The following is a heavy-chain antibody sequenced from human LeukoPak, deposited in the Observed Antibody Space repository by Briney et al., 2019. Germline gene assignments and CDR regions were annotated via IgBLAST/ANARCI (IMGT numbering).Heavy chain of an antibody. CDR3: ARFEYYYDSSGTDAFDI. CDR2: INPNSGGT. CDR1: GYTFTSYG. V-gene: IGHV1-2*02. J-gene: IGHJ3*02. Sequence: ASVKVSCKASGYTFTSYGISWVRQAPGQGLEWMGWINPNSGGTNYAQKFQGRVTMTRDTSISTAYMELSRLRSDDTAVYYCARFEYYYDSSGTDAFDIWGQGTMVTVSS. D-gene: IGHD3-22*01.